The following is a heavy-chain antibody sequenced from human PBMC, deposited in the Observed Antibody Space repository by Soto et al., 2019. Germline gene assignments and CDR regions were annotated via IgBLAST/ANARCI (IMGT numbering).Heavy chain of an antibody. D-gene: IGHD3-22*01. CDR1: GDSIRNRNYY. J-gene: IGHJ4*02. CDR3: ARGIYEGSSVYYLDV. CDR2: RYDDGCT. V-gene: IGHV4-39*01. Sequence: LQLQESGPGLVKPSETLSLTCTVFGDSIRNRNYYWGWIRQPPGKGLEWIVSRYDDGCTFYNPSLKGRISVSIDTSKKQFSLKMTSVTAADKAVYYCARGIYEGSSVYYLDVWCQGNLVTVSS.